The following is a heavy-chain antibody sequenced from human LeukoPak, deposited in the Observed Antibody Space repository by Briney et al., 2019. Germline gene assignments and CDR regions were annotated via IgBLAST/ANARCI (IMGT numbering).Heavy chain of an antibody. CDR3: ARDQWFGGNHAFDI. CDR1: GFTFSSYG. CDR2: ISGSGATT. V-gene: IGHV3-23*01. J-gene: IGHJ3*02. D-gene: IGHD3-10*01. Sequence: PGGSLRLSCAASGFTFSSYGMSWVRQAPGKGLEWVSAISGSGATTYYADSVKGRFTISRDNSKNTLYLQMNSLRAEDTAVYYCARDQWFGGNHAFDIWGQGTMVTVSS.